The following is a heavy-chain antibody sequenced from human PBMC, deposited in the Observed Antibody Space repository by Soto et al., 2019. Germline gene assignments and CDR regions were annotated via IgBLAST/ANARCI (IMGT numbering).Heavy chain of an antibody. Sequence: EVQLVESGGGLVEPGGSLRLSCTGSGFSFYDSDMTWVRQAPGKWLEWVSSISSGGSFMFYAESFKGRFTISRNNAKNSLFLQMNSLRVEYTSIYYCARKHSSDATCYDYFDSWGQGTLVTVSS. D-gene: IGHD3-3*01. V-gene: IGHV3-21*01. CDR2: ISSGGSFM. CDR1: GFSFYDSD. CDR3: ARKHSSDATCYDYFDS. J-gene: IGHJ4*02.